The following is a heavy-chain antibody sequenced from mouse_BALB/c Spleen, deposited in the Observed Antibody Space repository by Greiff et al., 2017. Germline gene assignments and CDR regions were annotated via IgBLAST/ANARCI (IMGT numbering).Heavy chain of an antibody. D-gene: IGHD1-1*01. CDR1: GFAFSGYD. CDR3: ARQGYYGSFAY. CDR2: ISSGGGST. Sequence: EVKLVESGGGLVKPGGSLKLSCAASGFAFSGYDMSWVRQTPEKRLEWVAYISSGGGSTYYPDTVKGRFTISRDNAKNTLYLQMSSLKSEDTAMYYCARQGYYGSFAYGGQGTLVTVSA. J-gene: IGHJ3*01. V-gene: IGHV5-12-1*01.